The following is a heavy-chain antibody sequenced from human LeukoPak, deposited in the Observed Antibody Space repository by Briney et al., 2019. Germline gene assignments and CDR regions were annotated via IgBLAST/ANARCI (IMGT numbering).Heavy chain of an antibody. Sequence: GSLRLSCAASGFTFSSYWMSWVRQPPGKGLEWIGYIYYSGNTNYNPSLKSRVTISVDTSKNQFSPKMSSVTAADTAVYYCARDLGYDFWSGYFNWFDPWGQGTLVTVSS. J-gene: IGHJ5*02. CDR1: GFTFSSYW. V-gene: IGHV4-59*01. D-gene: IGHD3-3*01. CDR3: ARDLGYDFWSGYFNWFDP. CDR2: IYYSGNT.